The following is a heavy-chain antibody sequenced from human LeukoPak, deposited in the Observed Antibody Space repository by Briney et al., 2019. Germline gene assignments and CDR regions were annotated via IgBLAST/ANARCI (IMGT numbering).Heavy chain of an antibody. CDR1: GFTVSNNY. CDR2: IYTGGST. V-gene: IGHV3-66*01. J-gene: IGHJ4*02. D-gene: IGHD6-19*01. Sequence: GGSLRLSCAASGFTVSNNYMNWVRQAPGKGLEWVSVIYTGGSTYYADSVKGRFTISRDNSKNTLCLQMNSLRAEDTAVYYCAKDHGFLSSGWNPLFDYWGQGTLVTVSS. CDR3: AKDHGFLSSGWNPLFDY.